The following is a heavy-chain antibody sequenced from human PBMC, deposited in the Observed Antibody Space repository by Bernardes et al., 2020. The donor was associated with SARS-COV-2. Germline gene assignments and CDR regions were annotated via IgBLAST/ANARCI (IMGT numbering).Heavy chain of an antibody. V-gene: IGHV3-30-3*01. J-gene: IGHJ4*02. CDR2: ISYDGSNK. Sequence: GGSLRLSCAASGFTFSSYAMHWVRQAPGKGLEWVAVISYDGSNKYYADSVKGRFTISRDNAKNSLYLQMNSLRAEDTALYYCAKVHDSTPYWGQGTLVTVSS. CDR3: AKVHDSTPY. CDR1: GFTFSSYA. D-gene: IGHD3-22*01.